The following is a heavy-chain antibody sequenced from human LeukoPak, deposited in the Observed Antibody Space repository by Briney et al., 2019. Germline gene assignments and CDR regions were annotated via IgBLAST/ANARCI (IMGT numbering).Heavy chain of an antibody. J-gene: IGHJ5*02. Sequence: SETLSLTCTVSDVSIKNYYWSWIRQPPGKGLEWIANIYYAGSSNYNPSLKSRVSVSIDASKNQLSLKLTSVTAADTAIYYCARQAVIIPTGMEGPWGDPWGQGTLVAVSS. CDR2: IYYAGSS. CDR1: DVSIKNYY. D-gene: IGHD2/OR15-2a*01. V-gene: IGHV4-59*08. CDR3: ARQAVIIPTGMEGPWGDP.